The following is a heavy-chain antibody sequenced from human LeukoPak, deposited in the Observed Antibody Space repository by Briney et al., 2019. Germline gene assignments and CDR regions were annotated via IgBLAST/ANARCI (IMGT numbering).Heavy chain of an antibody. J-gene: IGHJ4*02. Sequence: PGGSLRLSCAASGFTFSSYWMTWVRQAPGKGLEWVATIKGDGSEKHYVDSVTGRFTISRDNAKNSLYLQMNSLRAEDTAVYYCARVGDDTAMVSNYWGQGTLVTVSS. V-gene: IGHV3-7*02. CDR3: ARVGDDTAMVSNY. CDR1: GFTFSSYW. CDR2: IKGDGSEK. D-gene: IGHD5-18*01.